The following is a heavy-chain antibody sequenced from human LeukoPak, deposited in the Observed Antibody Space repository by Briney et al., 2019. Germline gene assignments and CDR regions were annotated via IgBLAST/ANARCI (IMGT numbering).Heavy chain of an antibody. J-gene: IGHJ2*01. V-gene: IGHV4-59*01. CDR2: IYYSGST. Sequence: SETLSLTCTVSGGSINSYYWSWIRQPPGKGLEWIGYIYYSGSTNYNPSLKSRVTISVDTSKNQFSLRLRSVTAADTAVYYCARGLDYDTSGSLWYFDLWGRGTLVTVSS. CDR1: GGSINSYY. CDR3: ARGLDYDTSGSLWYFDL. D-gene: IGHD3-22*01.